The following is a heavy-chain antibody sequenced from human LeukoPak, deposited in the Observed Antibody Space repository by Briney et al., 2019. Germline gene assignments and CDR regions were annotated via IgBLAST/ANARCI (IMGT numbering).Heavy chain of an antibody. Sequence: PGGSLRLSCAASGFTFDDYAMHWVRQAPGKGLEWVSGISWNSGSIGYADSVKGRFTISRDSAKNSLYLQMNSLRAEDTALYYCAKDMSSGSYQSIDYWGQGTLVTVSS. V-gene: IGHV3-9*01. D-gene: IGHD1-26*01. CDR2: ISWNSGSI. J-gene: IGHJ4*02. CDR3: AKDMSSGSYQSIDY. CDR1: GFTFDDYA.